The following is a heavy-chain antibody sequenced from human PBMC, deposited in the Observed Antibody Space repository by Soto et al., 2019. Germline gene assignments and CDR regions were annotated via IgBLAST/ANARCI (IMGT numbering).Heavy chain of an antibody. D-gene: IGHD4-17*01. CDR2: MNPNSGNT. CDR1: GYTFTSYD. Sequence: QVQLVQSGAEVKKPGASVKVSCKASGYTFTSYDINWVRQATGQGLEWMGWMNPNSGNTGYAQKFRGRVTMSRNTSRSTAYSELSSLRSADTAVYYCARTLYGDNVDYWGQGTLVTVSS. V-gene: IGHV1-8*01. CDR3: ARTLYGDNVDY. J-gene: IGHJ4*02.